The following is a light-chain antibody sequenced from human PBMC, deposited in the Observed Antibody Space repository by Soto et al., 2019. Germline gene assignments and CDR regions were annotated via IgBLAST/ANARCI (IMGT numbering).Light chain of an antibody. V-gene: IGLV2-18*02. Sequence: QSALTQPPSVSGSPGQSVTISCTGTSSDIGYHNRVSWYQQPPGTAPKLMIDEVSTRYSGVPDRFSGSKSGNTASLPISGLQAEDEADYYCSSFASSATLVFGGGTKVTVL. CDR1: SSDIGYHNR. CDR2: EVS. J-gene: IGLJ3*02. CDR3: SSFASSATLV.